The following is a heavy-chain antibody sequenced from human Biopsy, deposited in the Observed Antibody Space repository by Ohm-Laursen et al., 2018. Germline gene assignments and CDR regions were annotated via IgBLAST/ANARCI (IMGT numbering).Heavy chain of an antibody. Sequence: GTLSLTCTVSGDSISSYYWSWIRQPPGKGREGIGYVYYTGSTDYNPSLQSRVTISVDTSKNHFSLRLRSVTPADTAIYYCARDRGYYSDRTVPGYFDLWGRGTLVTVSS. J-gene: IGHJ2*01. D-gene: IGHD3-22*01. CDR2: VYYTGST. CDR1: GDSISSYY. CDR3: ARDRGYYSDRTVPGYFDL. V-gene: IGHV4-59*01.